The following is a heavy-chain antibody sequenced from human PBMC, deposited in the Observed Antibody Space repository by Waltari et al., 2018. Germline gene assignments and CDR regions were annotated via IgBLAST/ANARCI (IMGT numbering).Heavy chain of an antibody. CDR1: GYSLSSGYY. D-gene: IGHD4-17*01. Sequence: QVQLQESGPGLVKPSETLSLTCAVSGYSLSSGYYWGWIRQPPGKGLEWIGSIYHSGSTYYNPSLKSRVTISVDTSKNQFSLKLSSVTAADTAVYYCARHSKDDYGPSDYWGQGTLVTVSS. J-gene: IGHJ4*02. CDR3: ARHSKDDYGPSDY. V-gene: IGHV4-38-2*01. CDR2: IYHSGST.